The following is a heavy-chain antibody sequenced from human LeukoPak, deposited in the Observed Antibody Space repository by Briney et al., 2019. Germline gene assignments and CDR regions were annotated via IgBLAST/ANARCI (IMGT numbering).Heavy chain of an antibody. D-gene: IGHD4-17*01. CDR2: IYIGGST. CDR1: GFTVSSNY. Sequence: GGSLRLSCAAPGFTVSSNYMSWVRQAPGKGLEWVSVIYIGGSTYYADSAKGRFTISRDNSKNTLYLQMNSQRAQHPAVYYCARTNYGAPDWFDPWGQGTLVTVSS. CDR3: ARTNYGAPDWFDP. V-gene: IGHV3-53*01. J-gene: IGHJ5*02.